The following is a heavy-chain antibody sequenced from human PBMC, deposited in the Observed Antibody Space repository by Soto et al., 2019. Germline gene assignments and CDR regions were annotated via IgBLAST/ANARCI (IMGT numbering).Heavy chain of an antibody. CDR3: ARCYCSVGSCFTCWHFDL. CDR1: GYSFDTFG. CDR2: ISIEKGDT. V-gene: IGHV1-18*01. Sequence: QVQVVQSGAEVKKPGASVKVACKASGYSFDTFGMSWVRQAPGEGLGWMGWISIEKGDTNSAQKFLDRVTMITDTSTSTAYMELRSLTSDDTAVYYCARCYCSVGSCFTCWHFDLWGRGTLVTVSS. J-gene: IGHJ2*01. D-gene: IGHD2-15*01.